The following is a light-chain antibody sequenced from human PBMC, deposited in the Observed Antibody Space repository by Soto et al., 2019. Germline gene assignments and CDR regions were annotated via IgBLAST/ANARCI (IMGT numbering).Light chain of an antibody. Sequence: QSVLTQPPSASGTPGQRVTISCSGSSSNIGDSYGYWFQQLPGTAPKLLIYRNNQRPSGVPDRFSGSKSGTSASLAISGLRPEDEADYYCATWGDSLRGWVFGGGTKLTVL. CDR1: SSNIGDSY. V-gene: IGLV1-47*01. CDR3: ATWGDSLRGWV. CDR2: RNN. J-gene: IGLJ3*02.